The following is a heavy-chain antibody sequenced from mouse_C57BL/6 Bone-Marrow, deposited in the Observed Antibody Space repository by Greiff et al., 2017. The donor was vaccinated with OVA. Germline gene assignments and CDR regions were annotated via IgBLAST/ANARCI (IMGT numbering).Heavy chain of an antibody. CDR3: ARGGWDWDFDV. V-gene: IGHV5-16*01. Sequence: EVKLVESEGGLVQPGSSMKLSCTASGFTFSDYYMAWVRQVPEKGLEWVANINYDGSSTYYLDSLKSRFIISRDNAKNILYLQMRSLKSEDTATYDCARGGWDWDFDVWGTGTTVTVSS. J-gene: IGHJ1*03. CDR2: INYDGSST. CDR1: GFTFSDYY. D-gene: IGHD3-3*01.